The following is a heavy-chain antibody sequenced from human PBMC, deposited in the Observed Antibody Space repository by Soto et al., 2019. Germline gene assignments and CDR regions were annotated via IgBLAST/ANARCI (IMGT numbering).Heavy chain of an antibody. CDR2: IIPIFGTA. D-gene: IGHD5-12*01. CDR3: ARDPRRLQGYYGMDV. Sequence: SVKVSCKASGGTFSSYAISWVRQAPGQGLEWMGGIIPIFGTANYAQKFQGRVTITADESTSTAYMELSSLRSEDTAVYYCARDPRRLQGYYGMDVWGQGTTVTVSS. J-gene: IGHJ6*02. CDR1: GGTFSSYA. V-gene: IGHV1-69*13.